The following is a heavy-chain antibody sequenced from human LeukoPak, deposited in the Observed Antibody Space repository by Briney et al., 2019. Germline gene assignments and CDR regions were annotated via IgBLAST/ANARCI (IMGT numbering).Heavy chain of an antibody. CDR2: IYYSGST. CDR3: ARGKQMKWLSHALDI. D-gene: IGHD3-22*01. CDR1: GGSISSSSYY. V-gene: IGHV4-39*07. Sequence: SETLSLTCTVSGGSISSSSYYWGWIRQPPGKGLEWIGSIYYSGSTYYNPSLKSRVTISVDTSKNQFSLKLSSVTAADTAVYYCARGKQMKWLSHALDIWGQGTMVTVSS. J-gene: IGHJ3*02.